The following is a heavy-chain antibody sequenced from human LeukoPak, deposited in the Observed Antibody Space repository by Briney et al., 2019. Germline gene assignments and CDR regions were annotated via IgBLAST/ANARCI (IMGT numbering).Heavy chain of an antibody. J-gene: IGHJ4*02. CDR2: IYYSGST. D-gene: IGHD3-16*01. V-gene: IGHV4-39*07. CDR1: GGSLSSSSYY. Sequence: SETLSLSCTVSGGSLSSSSYYRGWIRQPPGKGLEWIGSIYYSGSTYYNPSLKSRVTISVDRSKNQFSLKLSSVTAADTAVYYCARVGYDSGVYFDYWGQGTLVTVSS. CDR3: ARVGYDSGVYFDY.